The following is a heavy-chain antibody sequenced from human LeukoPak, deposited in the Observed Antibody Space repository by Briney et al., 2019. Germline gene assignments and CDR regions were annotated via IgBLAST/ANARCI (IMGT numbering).Heavy chain of an antibody. V-gene: IGHV4-39*01. D-gene: IGHD3-10*01. CDR2: IYYSGST. CDR3: ARVSLIWYYFDY. Sequence: SETLSLTCTVSGGSISSTSYYWGWIRQPPGKGLEWIGSIYYSGSTYYNPSLKSRVTISVDTSKNQFSLKLSAVTAADTAVYYCARVSLIWYYFDYWGQGTLVTVSS. J-gene: IGHJ4*02. CDR1: GGSISSTSYY.